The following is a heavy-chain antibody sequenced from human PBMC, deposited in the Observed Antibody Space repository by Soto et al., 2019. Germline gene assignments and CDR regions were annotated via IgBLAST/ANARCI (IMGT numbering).Heavy chain of an antibody. D-gene: IGHD2-2*01. CDR2: VSYYGTNK. CDR3: AKDRGYQLPWGMDV. J-gene: IGHJ6*02. Sequence: LRLSCSASGFTFSNFGMHWVRQAPGKGLEWMTSVSYYGTNKYYADCLKGRFTISRDYSANTLYLQMNSLTAEDTAVYYCAKDRGYQLPWGMDVWGQGTAVTVSS. V-gene: IGHV3-30*18. CDR1: GFTFSNFG.